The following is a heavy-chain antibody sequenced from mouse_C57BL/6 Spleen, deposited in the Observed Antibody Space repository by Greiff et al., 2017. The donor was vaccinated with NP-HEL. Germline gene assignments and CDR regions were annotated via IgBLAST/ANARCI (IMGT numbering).Heavy chain of an antibody. CDR2: INPNYGTT. J-gene: IGHJ4*01. D-gene: IGHD1-1*01. Sequence: VQLQQSGPELVKPGASVKISCKASGYSFTDYNMNWVKQSNGKSLEWIGVINPNYGTTSYNHKFKGKATLTVDKYSSTAYMQLNSLTSEDSAVDYCARSITTVVAPNYYAMDYWGQGTSVTVSS. CDR3: ARSITTVVAPNYYAMDY. CDR1: GYSFTDYN. V-gene: IGHV1-39*01.